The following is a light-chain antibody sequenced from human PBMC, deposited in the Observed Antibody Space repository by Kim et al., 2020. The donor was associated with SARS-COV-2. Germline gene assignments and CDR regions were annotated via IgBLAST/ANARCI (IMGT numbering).Light chain of an antibody. CDR2: EVS. J-gene: IGLJ1*01. CDR1: SSDIGNNNY. V-gene: IGLV2-14*01. Sequence: QSALTQPASVSGSPGQSVTISCTATSSDIGNNNYVSWYQHHPGKAPILMIYEVSNRPSGTSNRFSGSKSGNTASLTISGLQSDDEADYYCSSYAVTSVVFGTGTKVTVL. CDR3: SSYAVTSVV.